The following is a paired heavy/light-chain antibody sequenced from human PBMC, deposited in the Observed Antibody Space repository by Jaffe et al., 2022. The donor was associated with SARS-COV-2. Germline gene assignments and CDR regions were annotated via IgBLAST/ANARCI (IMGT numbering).Heavy chain of an antibody. V-gene: IGHV3-49*03. Sequence: EVQLVESGGGLVQPGRSLRLSCTASGFTFGAYPMSWIRQAPGKGLEWVGFIRSKAYSATTEYGASVRGRFAISRDDSKSIAYLQMDSLKIEDTAVYYCARLRGDYDWSYFDSWGQGTLVTVSS. D-gene: IGHD3-9*01. CDR1: GFTFGAYP. CDR2: IRSKAYSATT. CDR3: ARLRGDYDWSYFDS. J-gene: IGHJ4*02.
Light chain of an antibody. Sequence: QSALTQPASVSGSPGQSITISCTGTSSDVGSYNLVSWYQQHPGKAPRLMIYEVNKRPSGVSDRFSGSKSGNTASLTISGPQAEDEAYYYCFSYALGYNYVFGTGTKVTVL. CDR1: SSDVGSYNL. J-gene: IGLJ1*01. V-gene: IGLV2-23*02. CDR3: FSYALGYNYV. CDR2: EVN.